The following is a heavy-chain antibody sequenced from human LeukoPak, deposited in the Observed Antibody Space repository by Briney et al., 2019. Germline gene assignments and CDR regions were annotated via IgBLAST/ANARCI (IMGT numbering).Heavy chain of an antibody. D-gene: IGHD3-10*01. CDR1: GYTFTSYG. J-gene: IGHJ4*02. Sequence: ASVKVSCKASGYTFTSYGISWVRQAPGQGLEWMGWINPNSGGTNYAQKFQGRVTMTRDTSISTAYMELSRLRSDDTAVYYCARDSPNVLLWFGPDYWGQGTLVTVSS. CDR2: INPNSGGT. CDR3: ARDSPNVLLWFGPDY. V-gene: IGHV1-2*02.